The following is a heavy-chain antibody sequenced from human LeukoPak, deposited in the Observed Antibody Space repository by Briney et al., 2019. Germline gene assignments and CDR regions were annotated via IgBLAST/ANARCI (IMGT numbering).Heavy chain of an antibody. CDR1: GGSFSGYY. J-gene: IGHJ4*02. D-gene: IGHD2-8*01. Sequence: SETLSLTCAVYGGSFSGYYWSWIRQPPGKGLEWIGEINRDGNTNYNPSLKSRVTISVDTSKNQFSLKLTSVTAADTAVYHCALQWPRYYTSGVFYLGGEDYWGQGTLVTVSS. V-gene: IGHV4-34*01. CDR3: ALQWPRYYTSGVFYLGGEDY. CDR2: INRDGNT.